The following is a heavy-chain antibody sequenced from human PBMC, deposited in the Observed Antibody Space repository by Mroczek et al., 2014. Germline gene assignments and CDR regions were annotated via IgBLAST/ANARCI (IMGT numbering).Heavy chain of an antibody. Sequence: QVQLQQWGAGLLKPSETLSLTCAVYGGSFSGYYWSWIRQPPGKGLEWIGEINHSGSTNYNPSLKSRVTISVDTSKNQFSLKLSSVTAADTAVYYCARGRLRFLEWLKQNWFDPWGQGTLVTVSS. CDR1: GGSFSGYY. J-gene: IGHJ5*02. D-gene: IGHD3-3*01. V-gene: IGHV4-34*01. CDR3: ARGRLRFLEWLKQNWFDP. CDR2: INHSGST.